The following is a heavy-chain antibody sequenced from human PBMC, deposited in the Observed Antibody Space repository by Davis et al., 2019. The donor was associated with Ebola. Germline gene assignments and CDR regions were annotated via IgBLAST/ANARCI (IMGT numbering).Heavy chain of an antibody. J-gene: IGHJ4*02. D-gene: IGHD6-19*01. CDR3: ATCWYSSGWYYFDY. Sequence: PGGSLRLSCAASGFTFSSYGMHWGRQAPGKGLEWVAVIWYDGSNKYYADSVKGRFTISRDNSKNTLYLQMNSLRAEDTAVYYCATCWYSSGWYYFDYWGQGTLVTVSS. CDR1: GFTFSSYG. CDR2: IWYDGSNK. V-gene: IGHV3-33*01.